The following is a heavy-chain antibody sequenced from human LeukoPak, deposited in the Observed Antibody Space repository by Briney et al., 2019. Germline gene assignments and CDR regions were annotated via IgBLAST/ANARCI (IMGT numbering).Heavy chain of an antibody. Sequence: GGSLRLSCAASGFTVNSTYMGWVRQAPGMGLEWVSVIYSGGTTYYADSVQGRFTISRDNSKNTVYLQMNSLRVEDTAVYYCARDPRTTGKSNYGMDVWGQGTTVTVSS. D-gene: IGHD4-17*01. CDR1: GFTVNSTY. J-gene: IGHJ6*02. CDR2: IYSGGTT. V-gene: IGHV3-53*01. CDR3: ARDPRTTGKSNYGMDV.